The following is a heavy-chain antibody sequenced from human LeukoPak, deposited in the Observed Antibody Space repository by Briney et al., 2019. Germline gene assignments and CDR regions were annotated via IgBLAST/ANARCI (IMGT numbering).Heavy chain of an antibody. Sequence: PGGSLRLSCATSGFTFSSYAMSWVRQAPGKGLEWVSALRGSGHSTYYADSVKGRFTISRDNSKNTLYLQMNSLRAEDTAVYYCAKVGEGGTMIVVVIPYYFDYWGQGTLVTVSS. CDR1: GFTFSSYA. CDR3: AKVGEGGTMIVVVIPYYFDY. D-gene: IGHD3-22*01. CDR2: LRGSGHST. V-gene: IGHV3-23*01. J-gene: IGHJ4*02.